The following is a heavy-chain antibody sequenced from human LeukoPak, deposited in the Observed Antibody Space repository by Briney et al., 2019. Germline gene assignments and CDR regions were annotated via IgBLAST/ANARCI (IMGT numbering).Heavy chain of an antibody. CDR2: ISGSGDST. J-gene: IGHJ1*01. CDR1: GFTFSSYA. CDR3: AKAQWELLQGGDYFQH. V-gene: IGHV3-23*01. Sequence: SGGSLRLSCAASGFTFSSYAMSWVRQAPGKGLEWVSTISGSGDSTYYADSVKGRFTFSRDNSKNTLYLQMNSLTAEDTAVYYCAKAQWELLQGGDYFQHWGQGTLVTVSS. D-gene: IGHD1-26*01.